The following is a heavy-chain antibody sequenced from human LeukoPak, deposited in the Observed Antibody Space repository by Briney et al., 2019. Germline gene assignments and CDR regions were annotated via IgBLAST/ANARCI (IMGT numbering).Heavy chain of an antibody. D-gene: IGHD1-26*01. V-gene: IGHV3-74*01. J-gene: IGHJ3*02. Sequence: PGGSMRLSCAASRFTFSNYWMHWVRQGPGKGLVWVSRISGDGRITRNADSVKGRFFISRDNAKNTPYLQMNSLRAEDTAVYYCARGGSPPEALGDTFDIWGQETMVTVSS. CDR3: ARGGSPPEALGDTFDI. CDR1: RFTFSNYW. CDR2: ISGDGRIT.